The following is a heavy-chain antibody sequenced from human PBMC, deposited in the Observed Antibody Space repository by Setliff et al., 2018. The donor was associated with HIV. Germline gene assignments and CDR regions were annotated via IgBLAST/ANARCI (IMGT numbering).Heavy chain of an antibody. Sequence: SETLSLTCTVSGASIRSHYWSWIRQPPGKRLEWIGNIYYSESTNYNPSLKSRVTISVDTSRNQFSLRLNSVTAADTAVYYCAREHHYYDSSGSRRYFDLWGRGTLVTVSS. CDR2: IYYSEST. J-gene: IGHJ2*01. V-gene: IGHV4-59*11. CDR3: AREHHYYDSSGSRRYFDL. CDR1: GASIRSHY. D-gene: IGHD3-22*01.